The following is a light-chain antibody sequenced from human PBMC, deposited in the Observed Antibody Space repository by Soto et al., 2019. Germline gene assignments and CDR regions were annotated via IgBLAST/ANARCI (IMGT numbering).Light chain of an antibody. CDR1: NFGSNS. CDR3: QVWDRTTDHV. J-gene: IGLJ1*01. CDR2: DNS. V-gene: IGLV3-21*02. Sequence: SYELTQPPSVSVAPGQTASIPCGGNNFGSNSVHWYQKKPGQAPVLLVYDNSARPSGIPERFSGCNSGNTATLTISRVEAGDEADYYCQVWDRTTDHVFGTGIKVTVL.